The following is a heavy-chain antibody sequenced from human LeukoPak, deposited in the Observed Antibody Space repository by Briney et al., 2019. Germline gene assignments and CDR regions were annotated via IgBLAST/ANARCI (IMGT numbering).Heavy chain of an antibody. J-gene: IGHJ3*02. CDR1: GFTFSSYW. V-gene: IGHV3-74*01. Sequence: GGSLRLSCAASGFTFSSYWMHWVRPAPGNGLVWVSRINSDGSSTRYADSVKGRFTISRDNAKSTLYLQMNSLRAEDTAVYYCARECGGDCWDAFDIWGQGTMVTVSS. CDR2: INSDGSST. CDR3: ARECGGDCWDAFDI. D-gene: IGHD2-21*02.